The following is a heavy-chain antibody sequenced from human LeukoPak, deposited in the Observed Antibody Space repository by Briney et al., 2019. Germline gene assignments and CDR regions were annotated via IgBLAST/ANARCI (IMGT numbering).Heavy chain of an antibody. CDR3: AREAAAGGNWFDP. J-gene: IGHJ5*02. CDR1: GFTFSDYY. V-gene: IGHV3-11*01. Sequence: GGSLRLSCAASGFTFSDYYMSWIRQAPGKGLEWVSYISSSGSTIYYAASVKGRFTISRDNAKNSLYLQMNSLRAEDTAVYYCAREAAAGGNWFDPWGQGTLVTVSS. CDR2: ISSSGSTI. D-gene: IGHD6-13*01.